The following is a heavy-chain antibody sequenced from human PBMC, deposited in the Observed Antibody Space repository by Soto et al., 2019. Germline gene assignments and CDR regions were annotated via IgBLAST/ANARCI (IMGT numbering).Heavy chain of an antibody. J-gene: IGHJ4*02. D-gene: IGHD3-10*01. CDR2: IIPIFGTA. CDR1: GGTFSSYA. CDR3: AESPDMVRGVIMGYALYY. Sequence: QVQLVQSGAEVKKPGSSVKVSCKASGGTFSSYAISWVRQAPGQGLEWMGGIIPIFGTANYAQKFQGRVTITADESTSTAYMELSSLRSEDTAVYYCAESPDMVRGVIMGYALYYWGQGTLVTVSS. V-gene: IGHV1-69*01.